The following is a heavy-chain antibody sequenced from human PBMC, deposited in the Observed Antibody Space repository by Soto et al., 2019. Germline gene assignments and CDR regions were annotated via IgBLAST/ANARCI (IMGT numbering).Heavy chain of an antibody. V-gene: IGHV1-18*01. CDR3: ARRSVATISAIFDY. D-gene: IGHD5-12*01. CDR2: ISAYNGNT. CDR1: GYTFTSYG. J-gene: IGHJ4*02. Sequence: ASVKVSCKASGYTFTSYGISWVRQAPGQGLEWMGWISAYNGNTNYAQKLQGRVTISADKSISTAYLQWSSLKASDTAMYYCARRSVATISAIFDYWGQGTLVTVSS.